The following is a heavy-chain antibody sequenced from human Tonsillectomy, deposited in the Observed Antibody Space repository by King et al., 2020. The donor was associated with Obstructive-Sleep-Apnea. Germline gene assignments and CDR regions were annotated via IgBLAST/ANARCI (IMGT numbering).Heavy chain of an antibody. J-gene: IGHJ6*02. CDR3: AKERTVTTFFDYYYYYYGMDV. Sequence: EVQLVESGGGLVQPGGSLRLSCAASGFTFSSYAMSWVRQAPGKGLEWVSAISGSGGSTYYADSVKGRFTISRDNSKNTLYLQMNSLRAEDTAVYYCAKERTVTTFFDYYYYYYGMDVWGQGTTVTVSS. CDR2: ISGSGGST. CDR1: GFTFSSYA. D-gene: IGHD4-17*01. V-gene: IGHV3-23*04.